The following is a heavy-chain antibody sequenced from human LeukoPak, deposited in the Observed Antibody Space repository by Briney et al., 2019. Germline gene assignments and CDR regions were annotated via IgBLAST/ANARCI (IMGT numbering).Heavy chain of an antibody. CDR3: ARNSFGYSSSWSGYYFDY. J-gene: IGHJ4*02. CDR2: IDHSGST. CDR1: GGSISSSNW. V-gene: IGHV4-4*02. Sequence: SGTLSLTCAVSGGSISSSNWGRWARRPPGKGLGRIGEIDHSGSTNYNPSLKSRVTISVDTSKNQFSLKLSSVTAADTAVYYCARNSFGYSSSWSGYYFDYWGQGTLVTVSS. D-gene: IGHD6-13*01.